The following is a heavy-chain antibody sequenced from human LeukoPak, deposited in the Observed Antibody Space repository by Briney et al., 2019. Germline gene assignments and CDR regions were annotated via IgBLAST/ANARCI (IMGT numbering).Heavy chain of an antibody. CDR1: GYSISSGYY. J-gene: IGHJ4*02. CDR3: ATRAVAGEYYFDY. Sequence: PSETLSLTCAVSGYSISSGYYWGRIRQPPGKGLEWIGSIYHSGSTYYNPSLKSRVTISVDTSKNQFSLKLSSVTAADTAVYYCATRAVAGEYYFDYWGQGTLVTVSS. CDR2: IYHSGST. D-gene: IGHD6-19*01. V-gene: IGHV4-38-2*01.